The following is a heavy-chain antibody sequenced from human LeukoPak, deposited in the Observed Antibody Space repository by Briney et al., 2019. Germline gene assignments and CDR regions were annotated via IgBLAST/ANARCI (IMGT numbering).Heavy chain of an antibody. CDR3: AREDSSSWVFDY. V-gene: IGHV4-59*01. Sequence: PSETLSLTCTVSGGSISSYYWSWIRQPPGKGLEWIGYIYYSGSTNYNPSLKSRVTISVDTSKNQFSLKLSSVTAADTAVYYCAREDSSSWVFDYWGQGTLVTVSS. CDR2: IYYSGST. D-gene: IGHD6-13*01. J-gene: IGHJ4*02. CDR1: GGSISSYY.